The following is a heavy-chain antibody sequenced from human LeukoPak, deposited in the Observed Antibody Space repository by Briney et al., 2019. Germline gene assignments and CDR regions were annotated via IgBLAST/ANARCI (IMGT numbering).Heavy chain of an antibody. Sequence: GSLRLSCATSGFTFSDHYMDWVRQAPGKGLEWVARTRTKAKDYTTEHAASVKGRFTVSRDESMHSLYLQMNSLKTEDTAVYYCARGPTVTFNYHYGMDVWGQGTTVTVSS. J-gene: IGHJ6*02. D-gene: IGHD4-17*01. CDR3: ARGPTVTFNYHYGMDV. V-gene: IGHV3-72*01. CDR2: TRTKAKDYTT. CDR1: GFTFSDHY.